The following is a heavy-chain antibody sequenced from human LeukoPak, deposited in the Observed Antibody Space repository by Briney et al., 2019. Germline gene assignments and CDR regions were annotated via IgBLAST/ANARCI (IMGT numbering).Heavy chain of an antibody. Sequence: SETLSLICTVSGGSISSYYWSWIRQPPGKGLEWIGYIYYSGSTNYNPSLKSRVTISVDTSKNQFSLKLSSVTAADTAVYYCARFPPCAYYGMDVWGQGTTVTVSS. CDR2: IYYSGST. V-gene: IGHV4-59*08. CDR1: GGSISSYY. CDR3: ARFPPCAYYGMDV. J-gene: IGHJ6*02.